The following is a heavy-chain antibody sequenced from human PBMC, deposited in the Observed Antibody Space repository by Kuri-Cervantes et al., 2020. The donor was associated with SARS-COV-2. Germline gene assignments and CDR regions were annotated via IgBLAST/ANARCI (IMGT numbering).Heavy chain of an antibody. V-gene: IGHV3-43D*03. CDR3: AKDSNYYGSGSYLDY. Sequence: GGSLRLSCAASGFTFDDYAMHWVRQAPGKGLEWVSLISWDGGSTYYADSVKGRFTISRDNSKNSLYLQMNSLRAEDTALYYCAKDSNYYGSGSYLDYWGQGTLVTDSS. D-gene: IGHD3-10*01. CDR2: ISWDGGST. J-gene: IGHJ4*02. CDR1: GFTFDDYA.